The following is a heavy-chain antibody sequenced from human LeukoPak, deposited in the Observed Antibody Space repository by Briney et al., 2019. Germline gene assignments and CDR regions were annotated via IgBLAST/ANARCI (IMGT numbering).Heavy chain of an antibody. CDR3: ARRFDYDFWSGSDYYFDY. V-gene: IGHV4-39*07. J-gene: IGHJ4*02. CDR1: GGSITSRSHY. D-gene: IGHD3-3*01. Sequence: RPSETLSLTCTVSGGSITSRSHYWGWIRQPPGKGLEWIGTIYYSGTALYHPSLKSRVTISVDTSKNQFSLNLTSVTAADTAVNYCARRFDYDFWSGSDYYFDYWGRGTLVAVSS. CDR2: IYYSGTA.